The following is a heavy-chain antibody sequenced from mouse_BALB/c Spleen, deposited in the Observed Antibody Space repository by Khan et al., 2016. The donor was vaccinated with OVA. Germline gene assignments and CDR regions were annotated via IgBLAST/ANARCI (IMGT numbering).Heavy chain of an antibody. CDR3: ARTARIKY. J-gene: IGHJ2*01. V-gene: IGHV3-2*02. CDR1: GYSITSGYG. CDR2: ISYSGST. Sequence: EVQLEESGPGLVKPSQSLSLTCTVTGYSITSGYGWNWIRQFPGNKLEWMGYISYSGSTNYNPSLKSRISITRDTSKNQFFLQLNSVTTEDTATXYCARTARIKYWGQGTTLTVSS. D-gene: IGHD1-2*01.